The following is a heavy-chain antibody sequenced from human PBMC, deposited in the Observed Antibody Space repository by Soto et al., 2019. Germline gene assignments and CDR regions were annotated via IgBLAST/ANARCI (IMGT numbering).Heavy chain of an antibody. J-gene: IGHJ4*02. V-gene: IGHV4-59*01. Sequence: PSETLSLTCTFSGGSINNYYWSLIRQPPGKGLEWIGYIYYSGSTNYNPSLKSRVTISVDTSKNQFSLKLSSVTAADTAVYYCARRYGGNFDYWGQGTLVTVSS. CDR2: IYYSGST. CDR1: GGSINNYY. CDR3: ARRYGGNFDY. D-gene: IGHD1-26*01.